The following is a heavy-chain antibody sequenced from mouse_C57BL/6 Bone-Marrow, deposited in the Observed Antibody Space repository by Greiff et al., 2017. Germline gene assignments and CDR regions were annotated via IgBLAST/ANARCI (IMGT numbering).Heavy chain of an antibody. D-gene: IGHD1-1*01. J-gene: IGHJ2*01. V-gene: IGHV5-9*01. CDR3: ARGYYYGSSLYFDY. CDR1: GFTFSSYT. Sequence: EVQLQESGGGLVKPGGSLKLSCAASGFTFSSYTMSWVRQTPEKRLEWVATSSGGGGNTYYPDSVKGRFTISRDNAKNTLYLQMSSLRSEDTALYYCARGYYYGSSLYFDYWGQGTTLTVSS. CDR2: SSGGGGNT.